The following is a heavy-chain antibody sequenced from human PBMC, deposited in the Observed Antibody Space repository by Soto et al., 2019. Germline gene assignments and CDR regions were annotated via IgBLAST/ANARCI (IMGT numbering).Heavy chain of an antibody. CDR2: IFSNDEK. CDR3: ARTEDGGRSRTPAGWFDA. Sequence: QVTLKESGPVLVKPTETLTLTCTVSGFSLSNGRRGVSWIRQPPGKALEWLAHIFSNDEKRFHTSLKIRLSISKDTSKSQVVLIMTSMDPVDTATYYCARTEDGGRSRTPAGWFDAWGQGTLVTVSS. J-gene: IGHJ5*02. V-gene: IGHV2-26*01. D-gene: IGHD2-15*01. CDR1: GFSLSNGRRG.